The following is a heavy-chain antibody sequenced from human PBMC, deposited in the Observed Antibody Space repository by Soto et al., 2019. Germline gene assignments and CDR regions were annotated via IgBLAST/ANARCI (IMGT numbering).Heavy chain of an antibody. D-gene: IGHD3-10*01. Sequence: QVQLQESGPGLVKPSETLSLTCTVSGGSISSYYWSWIRQPPGKGLEWIGYIYYSGSTNYNPSLRSRVTIXVXTXXHPFSLRLSPVTAAAPAVYSCARDYYGSGSPPLGYWGQGTLVTVSS. CDR2: IYYSGST. J-gene: IGHJ4*02. CDR3: ARDYYGSGSPPLGY. V-gene: IGHV4-59*01. CDR1: GGSISSYY.